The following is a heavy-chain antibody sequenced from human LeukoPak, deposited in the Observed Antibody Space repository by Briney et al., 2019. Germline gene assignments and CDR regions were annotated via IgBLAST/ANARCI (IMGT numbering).Heavy chain of an antibody. CDR2: FDPEDGET. J-gene: IGHJ4*02. V-gene: IGHV1-24*01. Sequence: ASVKVSCKASGYTFTGYYMHWVRQAPGKGLEWMGGFDPEDGETIYAQKFQGRVTMTEDTSTDTAYMELSSLRSEDTAVYYCATEVYREWGQGTLVTVSS. D-gene: IGHD5-12*01. CDR3: ATEVYRE. CDR1: GYTFTGYY.